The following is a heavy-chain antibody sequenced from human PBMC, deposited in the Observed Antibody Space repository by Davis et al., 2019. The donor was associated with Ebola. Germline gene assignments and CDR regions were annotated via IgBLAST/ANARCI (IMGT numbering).Heavy chain of an antibody. J-gene: IGHJ4*02. Sequence: SQTLSLTCAVYGGSFNDYYWAWIRQSPGQGLGWLGEINHRGKTRYNTALKSRVTMSIDTSKMQFSLRLTSVTAADTAVYYCASPHQIRGKDCFDYWDQGNLVVVSS. V-gene: IGHV4-34*01. CDR2: INHRGKT. CDR3: ASPHQIRGKDCFDY. CDR1: GGSFNDYY.